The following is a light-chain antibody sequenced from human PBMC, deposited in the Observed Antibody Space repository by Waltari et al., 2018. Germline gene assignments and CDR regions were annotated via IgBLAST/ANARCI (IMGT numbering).Light chain of an antibody. V-gene: IGKV1-16*01. CDR3: QQYNSYPLT. J-gene: IGKJ4*01. Sequence: IQMTQSPSSLSASVGDRVTITCRASQGIKNYLAWIQQKPGEAPKSLIYGASSLQSGVPSRFSGSGSGTNFILTISSLQPEDFASYYCQQYNSYPLTFGGGTKIEIK. CDR2: GAS. CDR1: QGIKNY.